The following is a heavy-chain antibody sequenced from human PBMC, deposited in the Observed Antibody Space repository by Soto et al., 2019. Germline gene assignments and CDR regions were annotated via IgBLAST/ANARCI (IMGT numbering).Heavy chain of an antibody. CDR2: MNPNSGNT. D-gene: IGHD3-3*01. Sequence: GASVKVSCKASGYTFTSYAMHWVRQATGQGLEWMGWMNPNSGNTGYAQKFQGRVTMTRNTSISTAYMELSSLRSEDTAVYYCARQRITIFGVVIVIPDYYGMDVWGQGTTVTVSS. J-gene: IGHJ6*02. CDR1: GYTFTSYA. V-gene: IGHV1-8*02. CDR3: ARQRITIFGVVIVIPDYYGMDV.